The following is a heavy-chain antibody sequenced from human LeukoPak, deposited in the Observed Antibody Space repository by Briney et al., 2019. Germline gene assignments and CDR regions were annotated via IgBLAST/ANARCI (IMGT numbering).Heavy chain of an antibody. D-gene: IGHD6-19*01. V-gene: IGHV4-59*08. Sequence: SETLSLTCTVSGGSISSYYWSWIRQPPGKGLEWIGYIYYSGSTNYNPSLKSRVTISVDTSKNQFSLKLSSVTAADTAVYYCARQSGWYRYYYMDVWGKGTTVTISS. CDR1: GGSISSYY. CDR2: IYYSGST. CDR3: ARQSGWYRYYYMDV. J-gene: IGHJ6*03.